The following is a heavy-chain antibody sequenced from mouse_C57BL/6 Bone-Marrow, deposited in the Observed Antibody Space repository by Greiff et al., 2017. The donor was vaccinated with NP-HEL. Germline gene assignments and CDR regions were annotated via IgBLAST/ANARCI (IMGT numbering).Heavy chain of an antibody. V-gene: IGHV1-69*01. CDR3: ALITTVVADNWYFDV. CDR2: IDPSDSYT. J-gene: IGHJ1*03. Sequence: VQLQQPGAELVMPGASVKLSCKASGYTFTSYWMHWVKQRPGQGLEWIGEIDPSDSYTNYNQKFKGKSTLTVDKSSSTAYMQLSSLTSEDSAVYYCALITTVVADNWYFDVWGTGTTVTVSS. CDR1: GYTFTSYW. D-gene: IGHD1-1*01.